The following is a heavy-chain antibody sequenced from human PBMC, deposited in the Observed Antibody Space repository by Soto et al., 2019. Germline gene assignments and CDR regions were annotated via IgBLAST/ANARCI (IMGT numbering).Heavy chain of an antibody. V-gene: IGHV3-74*01. CDR2: INSDGSST. CDR3: AKDQEVRSLGCFDY. D-gene: IGHD3-10*01. J-gene: IGHJ4*02. Sequence: RHSFHQTTGKGLVWVSRINSDGSSTTYADSVKGRFTISRDNAKNTLYLQMNSLRAEDTAVYYCAKDQEVRSLGCFDYWGQGTLVTVYS.